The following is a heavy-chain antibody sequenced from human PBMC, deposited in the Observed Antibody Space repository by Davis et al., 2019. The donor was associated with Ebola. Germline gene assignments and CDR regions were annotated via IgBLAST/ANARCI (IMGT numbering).Heavy chain of an antibody. D-gene: IGHD2-8*01. Sequence: SVKVSCKASGATFSTYAISWVRQAPGQGPEWMGGIVPVFGTANYAQKFQGRVTITADKSTSTAYMELSSLRSEDTAAYYCARTLGYCINGVCYKGHWYFDLWGRGTLVTVSS. CDR1: GATFSTYA. V-gene: IGHV1-69*06. J-gene: IGHJ2*01. CDR2: IVPVFGTA. CDR3: ARTLGYCINGVCYKGHWYFDL.